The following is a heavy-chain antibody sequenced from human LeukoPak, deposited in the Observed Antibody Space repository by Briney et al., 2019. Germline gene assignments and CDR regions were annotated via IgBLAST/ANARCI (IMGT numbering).Heavy chain of an antibody. CDR2: FDPSGVST. J-gene: IGHJ4*02. CDR3: ARDNTAAKPFDY. V-gene: IGHV1-46*01. CDR1: GYTFTSYY. Sequence: AASVKVSCKASGYTFTSYYMHWVRQATGQGLEWMGIFDPSGVSTSYAQKFQGRVTMTRDTSTSTVYMEVSSLRSEDTAVYYCARDNTAAKPFDYWGQGTLVTVS. D-gene: IGHD6-13*01.